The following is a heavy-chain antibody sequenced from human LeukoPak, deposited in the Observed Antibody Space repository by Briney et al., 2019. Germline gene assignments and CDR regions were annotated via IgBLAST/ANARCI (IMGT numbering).Heavy chain of an antibody. CDR2: MSSGSRYI. Sequence: GGSLRLSCAASGFTFSSYIMTWVRQAPGKGLEWISSMSSGSRYIYYADSVRGRFTISRDNAQNSLSLLMNSLRAEDTAVYYCARDRPTGASRLFVVQWGQGTLVTVSS. D-gene: IGHD3-3*01. J-gene: IGHJ4*02. CDR3: ARDRPTGASRLFVVQ. V-gene: IGHV3-21*01. CDR1: GFTFSSYI.